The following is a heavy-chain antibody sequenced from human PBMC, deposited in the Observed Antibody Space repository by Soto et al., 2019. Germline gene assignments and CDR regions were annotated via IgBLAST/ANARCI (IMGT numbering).Heavy chain of an antibody. CDR3: ARGYSSGWYVFPIHFQH. J-gene: IGHJ1*01. Sequence: SETLSLTCTVSGGSIRSDSYYWGWTRQPPGKGLEWIGSIHDSGSAYYNASLKSRLTMSIGTSKTHLSLKLTSVNAADTAVYYCARGYSSGWYVFPIHFQHWGQGTLVTVSS. V-gene: IGHV4-39*02. D-gene: IGHD6-19*01. CDR2: IHDSGSA. CDR1: GGSIRSDSYY.